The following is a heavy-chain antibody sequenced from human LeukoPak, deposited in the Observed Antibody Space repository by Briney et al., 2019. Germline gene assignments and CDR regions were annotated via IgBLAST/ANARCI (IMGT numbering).Heavy chain of an antibody. D-gene: IGHD3-9*01. Sequence: GGSLRLSCAASGFTVSSNYMSWVRQAPGKGLEWVSVIYSGGSTYYAASVKGRFTISRDNSKNTLYLQMNSLRAEDTAVYYCARLGGGRLRYFDWLPHTGGYFDYWGQGTLVTVSS. V-gene: IGHV3-53*01. CDR3: ARLGGGRLRYFDWLPHTGGYFDY. CDR1: GFTVSSNY. CDR2: IYSGGST. J-gene: IGHJ4*02.